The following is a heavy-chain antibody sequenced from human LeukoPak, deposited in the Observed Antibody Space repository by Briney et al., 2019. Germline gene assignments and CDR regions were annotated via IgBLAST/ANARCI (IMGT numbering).Heavy chain of an antibody. V-gene: IGHV3-7*01. CDR3: AREELPQWLVPRESNYFDY. D-gene: IGHD6-19*01. J-gene: IGHJ4*02. CDR1: GFTFSSYW. CDR2: IKQDGSEK. Sequence: PGGSLRLSCAASGFTFSSYWMSWVRQAPGKGLEWVANIKQDGSEKYYVDSVKGRFTICRDNAKNSLYLQMNSLRAEDTAVYYCAREELPQWLVPRESNYFDYWGQGTLVTVSS.